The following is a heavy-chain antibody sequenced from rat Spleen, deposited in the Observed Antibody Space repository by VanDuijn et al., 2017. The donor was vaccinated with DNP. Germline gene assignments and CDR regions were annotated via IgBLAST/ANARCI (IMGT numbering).Heavy chain of an antibody. J-gene: IGHJ2*01. Sequence: EVQLVESGGGLVQPGRSLKLSCAASGFTFSSYYMAWVRQAPTKGLEWVATISYDGIDTYYRDSVKGRFTMSRDNAKSTLYLQMDSLRSEDTATYYCASRPPPTRGPFDYWGQGVTVTVSS. V-gene: IGHV5-7*01. D-gene: IGHD1-4*01. CDR1: GFTFSSYY. CDR3: ASRPPPTRGPFDY. CDR2: ISYDGIDT.